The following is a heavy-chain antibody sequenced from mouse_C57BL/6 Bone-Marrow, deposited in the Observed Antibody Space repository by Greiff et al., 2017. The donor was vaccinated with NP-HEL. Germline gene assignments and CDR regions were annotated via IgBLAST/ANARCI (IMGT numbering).Heavy chain of an antibody. J-gene: IGHJ2*01. Sequence: VQLQQSGAELVRPGASVTLSCKASGYTFTDYEMHWVKQTPVHGLEWIGAIDPETGGTAYNQKFKGKAILTADKSSSTAYMELRSLTSEDSAVYYCTRGIYYGKGYWGQGTTLTVSS. V-gene: IGHV1-15*01. CDR2: IDPETGGT. CDR1: GYTFTDYE. CDR3: TRGIYYGKGY. D-gene: IGHD2-1*01.